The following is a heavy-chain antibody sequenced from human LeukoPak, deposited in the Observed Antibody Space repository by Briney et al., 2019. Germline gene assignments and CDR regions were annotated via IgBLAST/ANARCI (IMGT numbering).Heavy chain of an antibody. Sequence: GGSLRLSCAASGFTFSSYTMHWVRQAPGKGLEWVSAISGSGGSTYYADSVKGRFTISRDNSKNTLYLQMNSLRAEDTAVYYCAKSVKVTYVDYWGQGTLVTVSS. V-gene: IGHV3-23*01. CDR1: GFTFSSYT. CDR3: AKSVKVTYVDY. J-gene: IGHJ4*02. D-gene: IGHD2-21*02. CDR2: ISGSGGST.